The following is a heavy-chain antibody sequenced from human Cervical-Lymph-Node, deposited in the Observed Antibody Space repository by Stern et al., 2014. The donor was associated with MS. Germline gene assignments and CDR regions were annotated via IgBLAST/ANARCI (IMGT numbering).Heavy chain of an antibody. Sequence: VQLVQSGAEVKKPGESLKISCKGSGYNFDSYWIGWVRQMPGKGPEWMGMIYPGDSDTRYSPSFQGQITISAYKSNSTAYLQWRSLMASDSAMYYCARRRFSSGPSDYWGQGTLVTVSS. V-gene: IGHV5-51*03. CDR2: IYPGDSDT. J-gene: IGHJ4*02. D-gene: IGHD6-19*01. CDR1: GYNFDSYW. CDR3: ARRRFSSGPSDY.